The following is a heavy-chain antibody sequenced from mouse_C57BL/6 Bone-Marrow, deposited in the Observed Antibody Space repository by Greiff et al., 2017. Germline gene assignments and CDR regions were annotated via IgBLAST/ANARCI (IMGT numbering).Heavy chain of an antibody. D-gene: IGHD1-1*01. Sequence: EVKVVESGGGLVQPGGSMKLSCVASGFTFSNYWMNWVRQSPEKGLEWVAQIRLKSDNYATHYAESVKGRFTISRDDSKSSVYLQMNNLRAEDTGIYYCTPYYYGSSYWYFDVWGTGTTVTVSS. CDR1: GFTFSNYW. CDR3: TPYYYGSSYWYFDV. CDR2: IRLKSDNYAT. V-gene: IGHV6-3*01. J-gene: IGHJ1*03.